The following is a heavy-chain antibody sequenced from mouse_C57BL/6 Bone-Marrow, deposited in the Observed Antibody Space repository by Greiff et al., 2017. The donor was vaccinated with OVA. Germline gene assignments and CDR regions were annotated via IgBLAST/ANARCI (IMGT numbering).Heavy chain of an antibody. V-gene: IGHV3-6*01. D-gene: IGHD6-1*01. J-gene: IGHJ4*01. CDR1: GYSITSGYY. Sequence: EVHLVESGPGLVKPSQSLSLTCSVTGYSITSGYYWNWIRQFPGNKLEWMGYISYDGSNNYNPSLKNRISITRDTSKNQFFLKLNSVTTEDTATYYCAREGQPYYYAMDYWGQGTSVTVSS. CDR2: ISYDGSN. CDR3: AREGQPYYYAMDY.